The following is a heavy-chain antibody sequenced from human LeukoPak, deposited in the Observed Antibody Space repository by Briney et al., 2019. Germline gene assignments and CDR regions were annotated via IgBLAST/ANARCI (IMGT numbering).Heavy chain of an antibody. V-gene: IGHV4-59*01. Sequence: PSETLSLTCTVSGGSISSYYWSWIRQPPGKGLEWIGYIYYSGSTNYNPSLKSRVTISVDTSKNQFSLKLSSVTAADTAVYYCARNRQQKYYYYYYMDVWGKGTTVTVSS. J-gene: IGHJ6*03. CDR2: IYYSGST. CDR3: ARNRQQKYYYYYYMDV. CDR1: GGSISSYY. D-gene: IGHD2/OR15-2a*01.